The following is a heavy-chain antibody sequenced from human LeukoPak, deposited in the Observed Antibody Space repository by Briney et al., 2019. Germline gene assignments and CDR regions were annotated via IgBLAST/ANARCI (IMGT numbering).Heavy chain of an antibody. CDR3: ARFGDILTAYYYYYGMDV. CDR2: SYYSGST. Sequence: SETLSLTCTVSGGSASSGSYYWSWIRQPPGKGLEWIGYSYYSGSTNYNPSLKSRVTISVDTSKNQFSLKLSSVTAADTAVYYCARFGDILTAYYYYYGMDVWGKGTTVTVSS. V-gene: IGHV4-61*01. J-gene: IGHJ6*04. D-gene: IGHD3-9*01. CDR1: GGSASSGSYY.